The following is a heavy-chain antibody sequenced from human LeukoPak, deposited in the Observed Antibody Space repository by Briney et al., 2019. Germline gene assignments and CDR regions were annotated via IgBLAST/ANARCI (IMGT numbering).Heavy chain of an antibody. V-gene: IGHV3-30-3*01. CDR2: ILYDGTNK. CDR1: GFTFRAYA. Sequence: PGGSERLSHAASGFTFRAYAMHWVRQPPAKGLEWVAVILYDGTNKYYADSVKGRFTISRDNSQNTLYLQMNSLRGEDTAVYYCGRGITVTRFDYWGQGTLVTVSS. D-gene: IGHD4-17*01. J-gene: IGHJ4*02. CDR3: GRGITVTRFDY.